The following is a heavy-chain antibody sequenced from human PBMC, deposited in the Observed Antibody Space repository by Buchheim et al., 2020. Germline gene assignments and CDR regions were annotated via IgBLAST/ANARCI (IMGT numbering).Heavy chain of an antibody. CDR1: GFTFSSYG. V-gene: IGHV3-30*18. CDR3: AKDQAPMGEAAGYYYYYGMDV. D-gene: IGHD6-13*01. CDR2: ISYDGSNK. J-gene: IGHJ6*02. Sequence: QVQLVESGGGVVQPGRSLRLSCAASGFTFSSYGMHWVRQAPGKGLEWVAVISYDGSNKYYADSVKGRFTISRDNSKNTLYLQMNSLRAEDTAVYYCAKDQAPMGEAAGYYYYYGMDVWGQGT.